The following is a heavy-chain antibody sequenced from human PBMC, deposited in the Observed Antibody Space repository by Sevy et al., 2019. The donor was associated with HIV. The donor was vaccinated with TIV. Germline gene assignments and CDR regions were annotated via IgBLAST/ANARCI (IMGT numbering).Heavy chain of an antibody. V-gene: IGHV3-21*01. CDR3: AREDYSNYYFYAMDV. J-gene: IGHJ6*02. CDR2: ISSSGCYI. Sequence: GGSLRLSCAASGFIFSNYGMNWVRQAPGNGLEWVSSISSSGCYIYYGDSMKGRFTISRDNAKNSLFLQMNSLRAEDTAVYYCAREDYSNYYFYAMDVSGQGTSVTVSS. D-gene: IGHD4-4*01. CDR1: GFIFSNYG.